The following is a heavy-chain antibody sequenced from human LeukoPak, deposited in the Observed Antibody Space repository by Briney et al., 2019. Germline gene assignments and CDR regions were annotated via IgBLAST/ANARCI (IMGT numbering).Heavy chain of an antibody. CDR1: GGSISSYF. V-gene: IGHV4-59*07. D-gene: IGHD1-1*01. CDR3: TRITEWNDFDY. J-gene: IGHJ4*02. CDR2: IYYSGST. Sequence: SDTLSLTCTVSGGSISSYFWTWIRQPPGKGLEWIGYIYYSGSTDYNPSVMGRATISVDTSKNQFSLKLTSMTAADTAVYYCTRITEWNDFDYWGQGTLVTVSS.